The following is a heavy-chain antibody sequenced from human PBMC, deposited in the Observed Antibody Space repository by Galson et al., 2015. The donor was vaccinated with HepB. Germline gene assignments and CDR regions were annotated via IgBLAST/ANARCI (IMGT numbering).Heavy chain of an antibody. J-gene: IGHJ4*02. V-gene: IGHV1-2*06. Sequence: SVKVSCKASGYTFTGFYVHWVRQAPGQGLEWMGRINTDTGDTDSGQKFQGRVAMTRDTSSSTAYMELTGLRSDDTAVYYCARGAAPWLLKTYLDYWGRGTLVTVSS. CDR3: ARGAAPWLLKTYLDY. CDR2: INTDTGDT. D-gene: IGHD3-22*01. CDR1: GYTFTGFY.